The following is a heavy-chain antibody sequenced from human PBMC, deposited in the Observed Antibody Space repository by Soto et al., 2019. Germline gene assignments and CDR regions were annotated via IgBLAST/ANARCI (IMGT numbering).Heavy chain of an antibody. CDR3: AHATYSSGWQFAY. V-gene: IGHV2-5*02. CDR2: IYRDDDK. J-gene: IGHJ4*02. D-gene: IGHD6-19*01. Sequence: QITLRESGPTLVKPTQPLTLTCTFSGFSLTTSGVGVGWIRQPPGKALEWLALIYRDDDKGYNPSLKTRLTITKDTSKNQVVLTMTNMDPVDTGTYYCAHATYSSGWQFAYWGQGALVAVSS. CDR1: GFSLTTSGVG.